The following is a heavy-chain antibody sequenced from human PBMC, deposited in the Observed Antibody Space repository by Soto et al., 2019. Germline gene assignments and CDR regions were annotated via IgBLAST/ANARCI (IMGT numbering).Heavy chain of an antibody. CDR1: GFTFSSYG. CDR3: ARDRTATSSYSSPDY. J-gene: IGHJ4*02. CDR2: IWYDGSNK. D-gene: IGHD6-19*01. Sequence: PGGSLRLSCAASGFTFSSYGMHWVRQAPGKGLEWVAVIWYDGSNKYYADSVKGRFTISRDNSKNTLYLQMNSLRAEDTAVYYCARDRTATSSYSSPDYWGQGTLVTVSS. V-gene: IGHV3-33*01.